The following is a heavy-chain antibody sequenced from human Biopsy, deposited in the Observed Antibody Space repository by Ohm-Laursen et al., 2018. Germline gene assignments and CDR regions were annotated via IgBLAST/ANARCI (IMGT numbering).Heavy chain of an antibody. Sequence: SETLSLTCSVSSGSIISYYWTWIRQPPGKGLEWIGHVYNGGITNYHPSLKSRVTISKDTSKNQFSLQVNSVTAADTAVYYCARTPRDSFWSGSYRRGLWFDPWGQGTLVIVSS. D-gene: IGHD3-3*01. CDR3: ARTPRDSFWSGSYRRGLWFDP. J-gene: IGHJ5*02. CDR1: SGSIISYY. V-gene: IGHV4-59*01. CDR2: VYNGGIT.